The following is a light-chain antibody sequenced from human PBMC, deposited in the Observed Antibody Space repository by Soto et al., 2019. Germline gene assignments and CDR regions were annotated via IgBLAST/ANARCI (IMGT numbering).Light chain of an antibody. Sequence: QSALTQPASVSGSPGQSITISCTGTSSDVGGYNYVSWYQQHPGKAPKLIIHEVSNRPSGVSNRFSGSKSGNTASLTISGLQAEDEADYYCSSHGGSNPFSVFGSGTKVTVL. J-gene: IGLJ1*01. CDR2: EVS. CDR3: SSHGGSNPFSV. CDR1: SSDVGGYNY. V-gene: IGLV2-14*01.